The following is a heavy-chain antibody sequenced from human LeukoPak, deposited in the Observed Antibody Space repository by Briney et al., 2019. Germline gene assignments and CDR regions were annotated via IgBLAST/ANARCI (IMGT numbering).Heavy chain of an antibody. Sequence: MSGGSLRLSCAASGFTFSSAWMNWVRQAPGKGLEWVGRIKNKRSGGTTDYAIPVKGRFTISRDDSKGTLYLQMNSLKSEDTAVYYCTTGWTLTVHDSYWGQGTLVTVSS. CDR1: GFTFSSAW. V-gene: IGHV3-15*07. CDR3: TTGWTLTVHDSY. J-gene: IGHJ4*02. CDR2: IKNKRSGGTT. D-gene: IGHD4-17*01.